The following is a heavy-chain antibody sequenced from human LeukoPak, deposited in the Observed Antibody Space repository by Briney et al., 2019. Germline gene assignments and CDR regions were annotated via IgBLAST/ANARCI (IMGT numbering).Heavy chain of an antibody. D-gene: IGHD3-22*01. CDR1: GFTFSRYS. CDR2: ISISSNYI. CDR3: ARSLPTYYYDSSGEY. Sequence: GGSLRLSCAASGFTFSRYSMDWVRQAPGKGLEWVSSISISSNYIYYPDSLKGRFTISRDNAKNSLYLQMNSLRAEDTAVYYCARSLPTYYYDSSGEYWGQGTLVTVSS. V-gene: IGHV3-21*01. J-gene: IGHJ4*02.